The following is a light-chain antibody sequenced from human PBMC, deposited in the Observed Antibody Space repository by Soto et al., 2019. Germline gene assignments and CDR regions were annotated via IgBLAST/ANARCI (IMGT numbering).Light chain of an antibody. CDR3: SSFTSTSTNYV. CDR1: SSDVGGYNH. J-gene: IGLJ1*01. Sequence: QSVLTKPASVPGSPGQSITISCTGTSSDVGGYNHVSWYQQHPGKAPKLMIYDVSNRPSGVSNRFSGSKSGNTASLTISGLQPEDEADYYCSSFTSTSTNYVFGTGTKVTVL. CDR2: DVS. V-gene: IGLV2-14*01.